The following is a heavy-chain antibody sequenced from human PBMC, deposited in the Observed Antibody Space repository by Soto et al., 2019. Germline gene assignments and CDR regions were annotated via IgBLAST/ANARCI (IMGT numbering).Heavy chain of an antibody. CDR3: ATYTRGWYLGF. V-gene: IGHV6-1*01. J-gene: IGHJ4*02. CDR1: GDSVSSSSAA. Sequence: QVQLQQSGPGLVKPSQTLSLTCAISGDSVSSSSAAWNWIRQSPSRGLEWLGRTYYRSQWYGDYGRLMRSRITTKPDPSNNQFSLPLDPLTPQDAAVYYCATYTRGWYLGFWGQGTLVPVSS. CDR2: TYYRSQWYG. D-gene: IGHD6-19*01.